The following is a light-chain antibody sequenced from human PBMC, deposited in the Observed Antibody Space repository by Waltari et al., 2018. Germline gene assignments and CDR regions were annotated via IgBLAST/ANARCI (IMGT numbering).Light chain of an antibody. Sequence: DLVLTHTPLSLSVPPGLPASTPSTSSQSLLHSDGQTYLYWFLQQPGQSPQHLIYAVSSRFSGVPTKFSGSGSETDFTLKISRVEGEDVGVYYCMQGLHLPRTFGQGTKVEMK. CDR2: AVS. CDR3: MQGLHLPRT. J-gene: IGKJ1*01. V-gene: IGKV2-29*02. CDR1: QSLLHSDGQTY.